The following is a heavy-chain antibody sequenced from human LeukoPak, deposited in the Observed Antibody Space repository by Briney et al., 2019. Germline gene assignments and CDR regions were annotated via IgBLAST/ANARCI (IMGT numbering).Heavy chain of an antibody. D-gene: IGHD5-24*01. CDR2: IYYSGST. CDR3: ARHGYNYYYYGMDV. V-gene: IGHV4-59*08. J-gene: IGHJ6*04. Sequence: PSETLSLTCTVSGGSISSYYWSWIRQPPGKGLEWIGYIYYSGSTNYNPSLKSRVTISVDTSKNQFSLKLSSVTAADTAVYYCARHGYNYYYYGMDVWGKGTTVTVSS. CDR1: GGSISSYY.